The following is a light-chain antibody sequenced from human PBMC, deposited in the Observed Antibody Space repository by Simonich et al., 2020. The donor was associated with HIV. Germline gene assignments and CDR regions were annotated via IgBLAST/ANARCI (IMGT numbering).Light chain of an antibody. CDR2: DVS. V-gene: IGLV2-11*01. J-gene: IGLJ3*02. CDR3: CSYAGSYDWV. CDR1: SSDVGGYNY. Sequence: QSALTQPASVSGSPGQSITISCPGTSSDVGGYNYVSWYQQHPGKAPKIMIYDVSNRPSGVPDRFSGSKSGNTASLTISGLQAEDEADYYCCSYAGSYDWVFGGGTKLTVL.